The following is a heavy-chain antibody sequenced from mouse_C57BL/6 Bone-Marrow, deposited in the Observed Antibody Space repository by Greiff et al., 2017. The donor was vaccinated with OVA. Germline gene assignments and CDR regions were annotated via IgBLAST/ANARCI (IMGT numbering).Heavy chain of an antibody. Sequence: VQRVESGPELVKPGASVKISCKASGYAFSSSWMNWVKQRPGKGLEWIGRIYPGDGDTNYNGKFKGKATLTADKSSSTAYMQLSSLTSEDSAVYFCASPYYYGIFDYWGQGTTLTVSS. CDR2: IYPGDGDT. J-gene: IGHJ2*01. CDR3: ASPYYYGIFDY. CDR1: GYAFSSSW. V-gene: IGHV1-82*01. D-gene: IGHD1-1*01.